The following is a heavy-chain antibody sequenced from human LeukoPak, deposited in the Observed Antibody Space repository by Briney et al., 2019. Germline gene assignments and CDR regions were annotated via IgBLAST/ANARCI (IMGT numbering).Heavy chain of an antibody. V-gene: IGHV4-59*08. Sequence: SETLSLTCTVSGGSISSYYWSWIRQPPGKGLEWIGYIYYSGSTYYNPSLKSRVTISVDTSKNQFSLKLSSVTAADTAVYYCARRNAWDSSGYPVLNFDYWGQGTLVTVSS. CDR2: IYYSGST. CDR1: GGSISSYY. D-gene: IGHD3-22*01. J-gene: IGHJ4*02. CDR3: ARRNAWDSSGYPVLNFDY.